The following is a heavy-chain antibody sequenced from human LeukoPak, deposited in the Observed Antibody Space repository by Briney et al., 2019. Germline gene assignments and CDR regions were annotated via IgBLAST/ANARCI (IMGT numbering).Heavy chain of an antibody. J-gene: IGHJ6*02. CDR2: ISDSGGST. V-gene: IGHV3-23*01. CDR3: ARDKVITMVRGVITNYYYYGMDV. D-gene: IGHD3-10*01. Sequence: GGSLRLSCAASGFTFSSFAMSWVRQAPGKGLEWVSTISDSGGSTYYADSVRGRFTISRDNSKDTLYVQMNSLRAEDTAVYYCARDKVITMVRGVITNYYYYGMDVWGQGTTVTVSS. CDR1: GFTFSSFA.